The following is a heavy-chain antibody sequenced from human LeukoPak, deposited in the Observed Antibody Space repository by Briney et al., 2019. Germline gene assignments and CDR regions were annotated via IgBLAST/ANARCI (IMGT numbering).Heavy chain of an antibody. Sequence: GGSLRLSCAASGFTFNSYAMSWARQAPGQGLQWVSGINDLGATFYADSVKGRFTISRDNSKNTLYLQMNSLRAEDTAIYYCSKDHCTTTRCIAGFDFWGQGALVTVSS. CDR2: INDLGAT. CDR1: GFTFNSYA. CDR3: SKDHCTTTRCIAGFDF. V-gene: IGHV3-23*01. D-gene: IGHD2-2*01. J-gene: IGHJ4*02.